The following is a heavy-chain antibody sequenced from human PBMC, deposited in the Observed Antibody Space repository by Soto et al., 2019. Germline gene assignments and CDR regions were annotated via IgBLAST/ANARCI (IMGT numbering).Heavy chain of an antibody. CDR2: MSHSGGT. D-gene: IGHD1-1*01. CDR1: GGFVSSGSYY. CDR3: ARVERGAVTTVGDVLYI. V-gene: IGHV4-34*01. Sequence: QVQLQQWGAGLLKPSETLSLTCAVYGGFVSSGSYYWSWIRQPPGKGLEWIGEMSHSGGTHFNPSSRSRVTISVDTSKNQFSLNIYSVTAADTALYYCARVERGAVTTVGDVLYIWCPGTMVTVSS. J-gene: IGHJ3*02.